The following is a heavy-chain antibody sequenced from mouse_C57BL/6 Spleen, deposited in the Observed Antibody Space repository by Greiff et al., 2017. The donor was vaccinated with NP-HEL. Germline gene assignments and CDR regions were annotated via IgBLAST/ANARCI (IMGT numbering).Heavy chain of an antibody. V-gene: IGHV1-59*01. J-gene: IGHJ2*01. Sequence: VQLQQSGAELVRPGTSVKLSCKASGYTFTSYWMHWVKQRPGQGLEWIGVIDPSDSYTNYNQKFKGKATLTVDTSSSTAYMQLSSLTSEDSAVYYCGLGEFDYWGQGTTLTVSS. CDR2: IDPSDSYT. CDR1: GYTFTSYW. CDR3: GLGEFDY. D-gene: IGHD4-1*01.